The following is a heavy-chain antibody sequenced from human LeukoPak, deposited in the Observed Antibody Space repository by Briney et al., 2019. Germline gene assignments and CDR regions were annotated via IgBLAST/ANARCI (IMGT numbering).Heavy chain of an antibody. J-gene: IGHJ4*02. D-gene: IGHD4-17*01. CDR2: ISSSGNNI. CDR3: ARDWAYGDSPPFH. V-gene: IGHV3-21*01. CDR1: GFTVSSNY. Sequence: GGSLRLSCAASGFTVSSNYMNWVRQAPGKGLEWVSSISSSGNNIYYADSVKGRFTISRDNAKNSLFLQMNSLRAEDTAVYYCARDWAYGDSPPFHWGQGTLVTVSS.